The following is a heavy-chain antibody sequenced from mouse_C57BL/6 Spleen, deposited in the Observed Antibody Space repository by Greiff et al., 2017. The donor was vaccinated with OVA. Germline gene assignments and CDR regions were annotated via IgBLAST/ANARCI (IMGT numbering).Heavy chain of an antibody. CDR3: ARHYGSRGDYCDD. CDR1: GYTFTSYW. V-gene: IGHV1-50*01. D-gene: IGHD1-1*01. CDR2: IDPSGSST. Sequence: QVQLKQPGAELVKPGASVKLSCKASGYTFTSYWMQWVKQRPGQGLEWIGEIDPSGSSTNYNQKFKGKATLTVDPSSRTAYMQLSSLTSEDSAVYDCARHYGSRGDYCDDWGQGTTRTVSS. J-gene: IGHJ2*01.